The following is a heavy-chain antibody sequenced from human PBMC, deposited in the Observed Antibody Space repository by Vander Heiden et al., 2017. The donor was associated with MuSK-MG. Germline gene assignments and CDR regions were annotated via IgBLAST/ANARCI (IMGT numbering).Heavy chain of an antibody. CDR2: ISYDGSNK. CDR1: GFTFSSYG. V-gene: IGHV3-30*18. CDR3: AKDYDFSSYYYYGMDV. D-gene: IGHD3-3*01. Sequence: QVQLVESGGGVVQPGRSLRLSCAASGFTFSSYGMHWVRQAPGKGLEWVAVISYDGSNKYYADSVKGRFTISRDNSKNTLYLQMNSLRAEDTAVYYCAKDYDFSSYYYYGMDVWGQGTTVTVSS. J-gene: IGHJ6*02.